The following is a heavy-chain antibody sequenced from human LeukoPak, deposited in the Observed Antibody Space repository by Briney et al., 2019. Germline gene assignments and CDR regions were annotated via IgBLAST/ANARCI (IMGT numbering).Heavy chain of an antibody. J-gene: IGHJ4*02. CDR1: XYTFTXYG. V-gene: IGHV1-18*01. D-gene: IGHD3-10*01. Sequence: XXXXYTFTXYGISWVRQAPGQGLEWMGWISAYNGNTNYAQKFQGRVTMTRNTSISTAYMELSSLRSEDTAGYYCGXXXXXXXXXYXLXXXDYWGQXTXVTVSS. CDR3: GXXXXXXXXXYXLXXXDY. CDR2: ISAYNGNT.